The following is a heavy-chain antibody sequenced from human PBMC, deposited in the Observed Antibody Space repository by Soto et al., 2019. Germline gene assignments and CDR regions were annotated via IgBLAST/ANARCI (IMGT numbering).Heavy chain of an antibody. D-gene: IGHD5-12*01. J-gene: IGHJ4*02. CDR1: GGSISSYY. Sequence: QVQLQESGPGLVKPSETLSLTCTVSGGSISSYYWSWIRQPQGKGLEWIGYIYYSGSTNYNPSLKSRVTMSVDTSNNQFSRKLRSVNAADTAVYYCARGGGYKFDYWGQGTLVTVSS. CDR3: ARGGGYKFDY. CDR2: IYYSGST. V-gene: IGHV4-59*01.